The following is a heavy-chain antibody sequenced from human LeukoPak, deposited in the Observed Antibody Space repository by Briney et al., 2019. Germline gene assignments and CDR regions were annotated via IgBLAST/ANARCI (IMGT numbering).Heavy chain of an antibody. D-gene: IGHD6-19*01. J-gene: IGHJ5*02. CDR1: GYTFNGYY. CDR2: INPNTGGT. V-gene: IGHV1-2*02. Sequence: ASVKVSCKTSGYTFNGYYMHWVRQAPGEGLEWMGWINPNTGGTNYAQKFQGRVTMTRDTSISTAYMELSRLTSDDTAVYYCARMIKVAGADSWLDPWGQGTLVTVSS. CDR3: ARMIKVAGADSWLDP.